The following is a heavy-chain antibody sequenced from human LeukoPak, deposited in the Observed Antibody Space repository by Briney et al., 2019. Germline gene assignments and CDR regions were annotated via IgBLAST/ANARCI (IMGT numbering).Heavy chain of an antibody. Sequence: GGSLRLSCTASGFTFGDYAMSWFRQAPGKGLEWVGFIRSKAYGGTTEYAASVKGRFTISRDDSKSIAYLQMNSLKTEDTAVYYCTREAAAGRVYGMDVWGQGTTVTVSS. CDR3: TREAAAGRVYGMDV. CDR1: GFTFGDYA. D-gene: IGHD6-13*01. V-gene: IGHV3-49*03. CDR2: IRSKAYGGTT. J-gene: IGHJ6*02.